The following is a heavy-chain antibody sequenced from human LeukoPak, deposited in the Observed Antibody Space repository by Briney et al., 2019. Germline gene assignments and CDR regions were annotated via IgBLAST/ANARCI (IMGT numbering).Heavy chain of an antibody. J-gene: IGHJ6*03. CDR1: GGSISSGSYY. CDR3: ARAPATPYSSSWYSGLRYYYMDV. Sequence: SETLSLTCTVSGGSISSGSYYWNWIRQPAGKGLEWIGRIYTSGSTNYNPSLKSRVTISVDTSKNQFSLKLSSVTAADTAVYYCARAPATPYSSSWYSGLRYYYMDVWGKGTTVTISS. CDR2: IYTSGST. D-gene: IGHD6-13*01. V-gene: IGHV4-61*02.